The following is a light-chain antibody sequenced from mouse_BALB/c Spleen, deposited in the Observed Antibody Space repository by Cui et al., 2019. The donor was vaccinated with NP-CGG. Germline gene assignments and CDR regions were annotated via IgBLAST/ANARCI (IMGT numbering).Light chain of an antibody. CDR2: SAS. CDR3: QQYNSYPYT. CDR1: QSVGTN. V-gene: IGKV6-15*01. Sequence: DIVITQSQNFMSTSLGDRVSVTCKASQSVGTNVAWYQQKPGQSPKALIYSASYRYSGVPDRFRGSGSGTDFTLTISNVQSEELAGYFCQQYNSYPYTFGGGTKLEIK. J-gene: IGKJ2*01.